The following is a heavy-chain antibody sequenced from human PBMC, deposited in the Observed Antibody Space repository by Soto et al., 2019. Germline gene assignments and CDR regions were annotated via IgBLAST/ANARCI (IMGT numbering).Heavy chain of an antibody. D-gene: IGHD4-4*01. CDR2: INHSGST. J-gene: IGHJ5*02. CDR3: ARGLAGVTTVGA. CDR1: GGSFSGYY. Sequence: QVQLQQWCAGLLKPSETLSLTCAVYGGSFSGYYWSWIRQPPGKGLEWIGEINHSGSTNYNPSLKSRVTISVDTSKNQFSLKLSSVTAADTAVYYCARGLAGVTTVGASGQGTLVTVSS. V-gene: IGHV4-34*01.